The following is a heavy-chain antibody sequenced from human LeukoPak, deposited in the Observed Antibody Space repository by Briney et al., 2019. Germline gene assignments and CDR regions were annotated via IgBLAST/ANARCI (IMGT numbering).Heavy chain of an antibody. CDR1: GFTFSSYA. CDR3: AKAYDFWSGYSKGGSDYYYYGMDV. CDR2: ISGSGGST. Sequence: ETGGSLRLSCAASGFTFSSYAMSWVRQAPGKGLEWVSAISGSGGSTYYADSVKGRFTISRDNSKNTLYLQMNSLRAEDTAVYYCAKAYDFWSGYSKGGSDYYYYGMDVWGQGTTVTVSS. V-gene: IGHV3-23*01. J-gene: IGHJ6*02. D-gene: IGHD3-3*01.